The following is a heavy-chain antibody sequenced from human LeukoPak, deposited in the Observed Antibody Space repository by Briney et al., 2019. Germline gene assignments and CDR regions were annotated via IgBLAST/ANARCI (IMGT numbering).Heavy chain of an antibody. D-gene: IGHD3-16*02. CDR3: AKINYVWGSYRRGALDI. CDR1: GFTFSSYA. Sequence: GGSLRLSCAASGFTFSSYAMSWVRQAPGKGLEWVSAISGSGGSTYYADSVKGRFTISRDNSKNTLYLQMNSLRAEDTAVYYCAKINYVWGSYRRGALDIWGQGTMVTVSS. CDR2: ISGSGGST. J-gene: IGHJ3*02. V-gene: IGHV3-23*01.